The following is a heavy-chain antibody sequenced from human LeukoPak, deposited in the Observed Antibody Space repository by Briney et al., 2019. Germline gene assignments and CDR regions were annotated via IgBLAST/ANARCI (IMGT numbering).Heavy chain of an antibody. V-gene: IGHV3-66*03. J-gene: IGHJ4*02. CDR2: IYATGKT. Sequence: PGGSLRLSCAASGLTVSGIFMTWVRQAPGKGLECVSVIYATGKTYHADSVRGRFTISRDNSKNTLYLQMNSLRAEDTAVYYCAKVMRDYYDSSGYTWGQGTLVTVSS. D-gene: IGHD3-22*01. CDR3: AKVMRDYYDSSGYT. CDR1: GLTVSGIF.